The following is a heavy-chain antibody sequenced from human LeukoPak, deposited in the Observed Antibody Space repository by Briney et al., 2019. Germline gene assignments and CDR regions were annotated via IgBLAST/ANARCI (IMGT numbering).Heavy chain of an antibody. CDR1: GFTFRSYW. V-gene: IGHV3-74*01. CDR2: INTDESST. CDR3: ARGYSSTWYADY. Sequence: GGSLILSCAASGFTFRSYWMHWARHAPGKGLVWVSRINTDESSTSYADSVKGRFTTSRDNAKNTLYLQMNSLRAEDTAVYYCARGYSSTWYADYWGQGTLVTVSS. D-gene: IGHD6-13*01. J-gene: IGHJ4*02.